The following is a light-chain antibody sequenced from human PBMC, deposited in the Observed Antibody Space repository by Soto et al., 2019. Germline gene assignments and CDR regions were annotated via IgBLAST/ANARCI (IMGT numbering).Light chain of an antibody. CDR2: GAS. V-gene: IGKV3-15*01. CDR1: QSLSAK. CDR3: QQYNTWPPT. Sequence: EMAMTQSPATLSVSPGERATLSCRPSQSLSAKLAWNQQKPGQAPRLLIYGASTRATGIPARFSGSGSGTEFTLTISSLQSEDFAVYCCQQYNTWPPTFGQGTLVEIK. J-gene: IGKJ1*01.